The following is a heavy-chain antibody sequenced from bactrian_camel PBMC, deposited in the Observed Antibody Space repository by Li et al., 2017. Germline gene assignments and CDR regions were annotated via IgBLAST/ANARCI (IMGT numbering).Heavy chain of an antibody. Sequence: HVQLVESGGGSVQAGGSLRLACVASGFTVSSYCMSWFRQAPGKEREGVAAIHSGGGPTYADSVKGRFTISKNNANKTLYLQMNNLKPEDTAMYYCAALDSRHCSLGSILVGRRGQGTQVTVS. D-gene: IGHD6*01. CDR2: IHSGGGP. V-gene: IGHV3S26*01. CDR3: AALDSRHCSLGSILVGR. CDR1: GFTVSSYC. J-gene: IGHJ4*01.